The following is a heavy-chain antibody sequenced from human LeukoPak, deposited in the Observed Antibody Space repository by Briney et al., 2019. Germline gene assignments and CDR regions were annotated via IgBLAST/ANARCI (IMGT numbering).Heavy chain of an antibody. CDR2: INPNSADT. Sequence: ASVKVSCKASGYTFTEYYMHWVRQAPGQGLEWMGWINPNSADTNYAQKFQGRVTMTRDTSISTGYMELGRLTSDDTAVYYCAYLSPAEDSWGQGTLVTVSS. J-gene: IGHJ4*02. CDR1: GYTFTEYY. D-gene: IGHD2-2*01. V-gene: IGHV1-2*02. CDR3: AYLSPAEDS.